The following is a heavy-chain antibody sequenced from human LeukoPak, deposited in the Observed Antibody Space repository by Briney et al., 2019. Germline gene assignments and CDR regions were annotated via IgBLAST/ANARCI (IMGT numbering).Heavy chain of an antibody. Sequence: GGSLSLSCAASGFTFSNAWMRWARQAPGEGLEWVGRIKSKTDGGTTDYAAPVKGRFTISRDDSKNTLHLKMNSLKTEDTTGYYCTTDITMIVVDNYWGQGTLVTVSS. CDR3: TTDITMIVVDNY. V-gene: IGHV3-15*01. D-gene: IGHD3-22*01. J-gene: IGHJ4*02. CDR2: IKSKTDGGTT. CDR1: GFTFSNAW.